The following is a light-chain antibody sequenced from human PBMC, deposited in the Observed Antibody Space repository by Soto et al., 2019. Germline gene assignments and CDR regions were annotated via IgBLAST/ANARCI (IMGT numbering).Light chain of an antibody. Sequence: EIVLTQSPGTLSLSPGERATLCCRASQSVRNNYLAWYQQRPGQAPRLLIYGASSRATGIPDRFSSSGSGAEYTLTISRLEPEDFALYYCQQHDTARTWTFGQGTKVDIK. J-gene: IGKJ1*01. CDR3: QQHDTARTWT. V-gene: IGKV3-20*01. CDR2: GAS. CDR1: QSVRNNY.